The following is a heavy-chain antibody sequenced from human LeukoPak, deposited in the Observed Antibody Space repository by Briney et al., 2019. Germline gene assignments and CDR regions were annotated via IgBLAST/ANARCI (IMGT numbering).Heavy chain of an antibody. CDR2: TIPILGIA. CDR3: ARDHSLYRRYFDY. J-gene: IGHJ4*02. Sequence: SVKVSCKASGGTFSSYAISWVRQAPGQGLEWMGRTIPILGIANYAQKFQGRVTITADKSTSTAYMELSSLRSEDTAVYYCARDHSLYRRYFDYWGQGTLVTVSS. V-gene: IGHV1-69*04. D-gene: IGHD5-12*01. CDR1: GGTFSSYA.